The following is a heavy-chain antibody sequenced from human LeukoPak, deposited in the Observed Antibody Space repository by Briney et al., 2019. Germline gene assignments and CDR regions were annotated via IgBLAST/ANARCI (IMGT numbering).Heavy chain of an antibody. V-gene: IGHV3-48*03. D-gene: IGHD5-18*01. CDR2: ISSSGSTI. CDR3: ARDDGYSYGVDY. J-gene: IGHJ4*02. Sequence: GGSLRLSCAASGFTFNSYELNWVRQAPGKGLEWVSYISSSGSTIYYADSVKGRFTISRDNAKNSLYLQMNSLRAEDTAVYYCARDDGYSYGVDYWGQGTLVTVSS. CDR1: GFTFNSYE.